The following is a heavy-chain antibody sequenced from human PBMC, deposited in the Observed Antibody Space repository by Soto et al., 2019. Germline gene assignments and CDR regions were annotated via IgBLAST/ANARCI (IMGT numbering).Heavy chain of an antibody. D-gene: IGHD1-7*01. CDR3: AGTTSLQRYYMDV. J-gene: IGHJ6*03. V-gene: IGHV6-1*01. CDR2: TYYRSRWYN. CDR1: GDSVSSNSAA. Sequence: QTLSLTCAISGDSVSSNSAAWNWIRQSPSRGLEWLGRTYYRSRWYNDYAVSVKSRITVNPDTSKNQFSLHLNSVTPEDTAVYYCAGTTSLQRYYMDVWDKGTTVTVSS.